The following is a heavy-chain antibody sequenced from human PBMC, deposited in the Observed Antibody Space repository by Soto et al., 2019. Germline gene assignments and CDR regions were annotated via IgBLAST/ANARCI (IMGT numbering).Heavy chain of an antibody. CDR3: ARDPPGRDCSGGSCHY. CDR2: ISSSSSYI. CDR1: GFTFSSYS. Sequence: PGGSLRLSCAASGFTFSSYSMNWVRQAPGKGLEWVSSISSSSSYIYYADSVKGRFTISRDNAKNSLYLKMNSLRAEDTAVYYCARDPPGRDCSGGSCHYWGQGTLVTVSS. V-gene: IGHV3-21*01. D-gene: IGHD2-15*01. J-gene: IGHJ4*02.